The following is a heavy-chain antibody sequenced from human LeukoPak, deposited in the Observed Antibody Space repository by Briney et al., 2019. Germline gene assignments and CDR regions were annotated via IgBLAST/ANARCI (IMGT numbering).Heavy chain of an antibody. CDR1: GGSFSGYY. J-gene: IGHJ4*02. Sequence: SETLSLTCAVYGGSFSGYYWSWIRQTPGKGLEWIGEINHSGSTNYNPSLKSRVTISVDTSKNQFSLKLSSVTAADTAVYYCARGGGGSGFDYWGQGTLVTVSS. CDR3: ARGGGGSGFDY. D-gene: IGHD2-15*01. V-gene: IGHV4-34*01. CDR2: INHSGST.